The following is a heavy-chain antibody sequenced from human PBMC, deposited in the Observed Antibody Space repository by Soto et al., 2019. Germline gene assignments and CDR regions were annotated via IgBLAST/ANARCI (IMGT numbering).Heavy chain of an antibody. J-gene: IGHJ4*02. CDR3: ARAHQGVREASYSNYAALGY. Sequence: ASVKVSCKASGYTFTGYYMHWVRQAPGQGLEWMGWINPNSGGTNYAQKFQGWVTMTRDTSISTAYMELSRLRSDDTAMYYCARAHQGVREASYSNYAALGYWGQGTLVTVSS. V-gene: IGHV1-2*04. CDR2: INPNSGGT. CDR1: GYTFTGYY. D-gene: IGHD4-4*01.